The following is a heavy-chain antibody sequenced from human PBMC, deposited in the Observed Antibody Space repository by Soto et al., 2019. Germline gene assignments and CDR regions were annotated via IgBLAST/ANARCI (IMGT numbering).Heavy chain of an antibody. V-gene: IGHV4-4*02. Sequence: SETLSLTCAVSGGCISSSNWWSWVRQPPGKGLEWIGQIYHSGSTNYTPSLKSRVTISVDKSKNQFSLKLSSVTAADTAVYYCASSRPQDYDFWSGYYYFDYWGQGTLVTVSS. CDR1: GGCISSSNW. CDR3: ASSRPQDYDFWSGYYYFDY. J-gene: IGHJ4*02. CDR2: IYHSGST. D-gene: IGHD3-3*01.